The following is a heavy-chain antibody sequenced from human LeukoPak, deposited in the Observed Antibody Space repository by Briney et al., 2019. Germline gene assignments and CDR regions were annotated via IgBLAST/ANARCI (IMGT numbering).Heavy chain of an antibody. CDR2: NSGST. V-gene: IGHV4-39*07. Sequence: PSETLSLTCTVSGGSISSSSYFWGWIRQPPGKGLEWIGSNSGSTYYNPSLKSRVTLSVDTSKNQFSLKLSSVTAADTAVYYCARDLAVLGYFHFDYWGQGTLVTVSS. CDR3: ARDLAVLGYFHFDY. CDR1: GGSISSSSYF. J-gene: IGHJ4*02. D-gene: IGHD3-22*01.